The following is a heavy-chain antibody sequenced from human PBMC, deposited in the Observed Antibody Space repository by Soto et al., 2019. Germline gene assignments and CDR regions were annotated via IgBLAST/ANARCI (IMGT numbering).Heavy chain of an antibody. J-gene: IGHJ5*02. V-gene: IGHV3-53*01. D-gene: IGHD1-26*01. Sequence: PWGSLRLSCAISGFSVSSNYLSWVRQARGKGLEWVSVHYSGGSTYYADSVHGRFTISRDKSNNTLYLQMRRVRAEDTAVYFCARHRHPRGTVGATSPLDPWGQGTQVTVSS. CDR2: HYSGGST. CDR1: GFSVSSNY. CDR3: ARHRHPRGTVGATSPLDP.